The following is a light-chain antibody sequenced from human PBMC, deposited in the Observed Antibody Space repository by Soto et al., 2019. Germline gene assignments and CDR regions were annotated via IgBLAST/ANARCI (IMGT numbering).Light chain of an antibody. Sequence: EIVMTQSPATLSVSPWERATLSCRASQSVSSNLAWYQQKPGQAPRLLIYGASTRATGIPARFSGSGSGTEFTLTISSLQSEDFAVYYCQQYNNWPPGFGGGTKVEIK. CDR1: QSVSSN. V-gene: IGKV3-15*01. CDR2: GAS. J-gene: IGKJ4*01. CDR3: QQYNNWPPG.